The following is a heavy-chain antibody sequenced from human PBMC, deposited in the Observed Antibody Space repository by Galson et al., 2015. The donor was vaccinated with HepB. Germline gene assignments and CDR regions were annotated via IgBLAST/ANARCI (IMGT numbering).Heavy chain of an antibody. CDR2: MWYDGSNK. J-gene: IGHJ4*02. CDR1: GFTFSSYA. Sequence: SLRLSCAASGFTFSSYAMHWVRQAPGKGLEWVALMWYDGSNKYYADSVKGRFTISRDNSKNTLYLQMNSLRAEDTAVYYCARGSFLYGSGSYFDYWGQGTLVTVSS. CDR3: ARGSFLYGSGSYFDY. D-gene: IGHD3-10*01. V-gene: IGHV3-33*01.